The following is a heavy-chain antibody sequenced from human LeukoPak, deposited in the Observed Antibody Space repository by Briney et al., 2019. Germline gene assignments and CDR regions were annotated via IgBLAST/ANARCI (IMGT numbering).Heavy chain of an antibody. CDR2: INPNSGGT. CDR1: GYTFTGYY. D-gene: IGHD5-12*01. CDR3: ARGLSGYDSDGMDV. J-gene: IGHJ6*02. V-gene: IGHV1-2*02. Sequence: GASVKVSCKASGYTFTGYYMHWVRQAPGQGLEWMGWINPNSGGTNYAQKFQGRVTMTRDTSISTAYMELSRLRSDDTAVYYCARGLSGYDSDGMDVWGQGTTVTVSS.